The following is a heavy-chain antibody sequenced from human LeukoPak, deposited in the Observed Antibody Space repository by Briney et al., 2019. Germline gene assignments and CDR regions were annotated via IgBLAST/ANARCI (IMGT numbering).Heavy chain of an antibody. V-gene: IGHV1-2*02. Sequence: ASVKVSCKASGYTFTGYYMHWVRQAPGQGLEWMGWINPNSGGTNYAQKFQGRVTMTRDTSISTAYMELSRLRSDDTAVYYCARGRGLDYGGTERGDYWGQGTLVTVSS. J-gene: IGHJ4*02. CDR2: INPNSGGT. CDR1: GYTFTGYY. D-gene: IGHD4-23*01. CDR3: ARGRGLDYGGTERGDY.